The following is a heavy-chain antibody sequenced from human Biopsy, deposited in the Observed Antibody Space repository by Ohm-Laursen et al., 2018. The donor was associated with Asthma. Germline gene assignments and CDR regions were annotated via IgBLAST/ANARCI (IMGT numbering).Heavy chain of an antibody. J-gene: IGHJ5*02. V-gene: IGHV3-23*01. CDR3: AKVGHGNGDYVGWFDP. CDR1: GFTVSNFA. Sequence: SLRLSCAASGFTVSNFAMNWVRQAPGQGLEWVSVISSGSGSTYYADSVKGRFTISRDTSMNTLYLQMNSLRAEDTAAYYCAKVGHGNGDYVGWFDPWGQGTLVTVSS. CDR2: ISSGSGST. D-gene: IGHD4-17*01.